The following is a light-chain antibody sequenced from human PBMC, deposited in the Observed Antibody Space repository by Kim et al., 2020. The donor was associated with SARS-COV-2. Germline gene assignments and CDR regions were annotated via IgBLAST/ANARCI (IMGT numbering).Light chain of an antibody. CDR3: QQYGSSLRT. CDR2: GAS. CDR1: RSIGSSY. Sequence: EIVLTQSPDTLSLSPGERATLSCRASRSIGSSYLAWYQQRPGQTLMLLSSGASRRATGIPDRFSGSGSGTDFTLTISGLEPEDFAVYYCQQYGSSLRTFGGGTKVDIK. J-gene: IGKJ4*02. V-gene: IGKV3-20*01.